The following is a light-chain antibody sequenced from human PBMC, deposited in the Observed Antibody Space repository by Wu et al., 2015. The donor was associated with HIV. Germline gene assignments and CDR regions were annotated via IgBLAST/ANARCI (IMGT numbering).Light chain of an antibody. CDR1: QTVGTW. J-gene: IGKJ4*01. Sequence: DIQMTQSPSTLSASVGDRVTITCRASQTVGTWLAWYQHKPGKAPKVLIHRASSLENGVPPRFSGSGSGTEFTLTINYLQPDDFATYYCQQYKTYSPTIGGGTKVEIK. V-gene: IGKV1-5*03. CDR2: RAS. CDR3: QQYKTYSPT.